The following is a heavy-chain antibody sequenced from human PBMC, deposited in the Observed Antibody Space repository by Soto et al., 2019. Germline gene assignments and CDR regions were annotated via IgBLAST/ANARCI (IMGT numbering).Heavy chain of an antibody. CDR3: VVDTSGLLDY. CDR2: IWYDGNKK. J-gene: IGHJ4*02. D-gene: IGHD3-22*01. V-gene: IGHV3-33*03. Sequence: RGSLRLSCAASGFTFSSYGMHWVRQAPGKGLEWVAVIWYDGNKKYYGDSVRGRFTISRDNSKNTLYLEMNSLRAEDTAVYYCVVDTSGLLDYWGQGTLVAVSS. CDR1: GFTFSSYG.